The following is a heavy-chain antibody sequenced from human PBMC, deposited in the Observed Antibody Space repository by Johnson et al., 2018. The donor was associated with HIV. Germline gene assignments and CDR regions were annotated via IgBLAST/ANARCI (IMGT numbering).Heavy chain of an antibody. D-gene: IGHD6-19*01. CDR2: ISYDGSKK. CDR1: GFTFSSYA. CDR3: ARGDSSGWYRYAFDI. V-gene: IGHV3-30-3*01. J-gene: IGHJ3*02. Sequence: QEKLVESGGGVVQPGRSLRLSCAASGFTFSSYAMHWVRQAPGKGLEWVAVISYDGSKKYYADSVKGRFSISRDNSKNTLYLQMNSLRAEDTAVYYCARGDSSGWYRYAFDIWGQGTMVTVSS.